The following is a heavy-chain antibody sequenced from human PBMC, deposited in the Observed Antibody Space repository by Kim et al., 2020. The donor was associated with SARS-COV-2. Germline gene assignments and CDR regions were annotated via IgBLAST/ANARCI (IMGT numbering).Heavy chain of an antibody. CDR2: IRSKAYGGTT. D-gene: IGHD3-10*01. Sequence: GGSLRLSCTASGFTFGDYAMSWFRQAPGKGLEWVGFIRSKAYGGTTEYAASVKGRFTISRDDSKSIAYLQMNSLKTEDTAVYYCTRDLSNYGSGSYDYWGQGTLVTVSS. CDR1: GFTFGDYA. CDR3: TRDLSNYGSGSYDY. V-gene: IGHV3-49*03. J-gene: IGHJ4*02.